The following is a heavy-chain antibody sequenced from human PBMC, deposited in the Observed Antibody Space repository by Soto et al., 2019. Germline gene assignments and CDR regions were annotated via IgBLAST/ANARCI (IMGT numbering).Heavy chain of an antibody. J-gene: IGHJ6*03. CDR1: GYTFTSYD. Sequence: ASVKVSCKASGYTFTSYDINWVRQATGQGLEWMGWMNPNSGNTGYAQKFQGRVTITRNTSISTAYMELSSLRSEDTAVYYCARVLYISVWYQPYYYHYYMDFWGKGTTVTVSS. CDR2: MNPNSGNT. D-gene: IGHD6-19*01. CDR3: ARVLYISVWYQPYYYHYYMDF. V-gene: IGHV1-8*01.